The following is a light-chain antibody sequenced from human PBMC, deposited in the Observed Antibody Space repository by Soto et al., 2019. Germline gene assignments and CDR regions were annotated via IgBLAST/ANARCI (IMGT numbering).Light chain of an antibody. CDR2: DND. CDR3: ATWDDSLNGVV. CDR1: SSNIRNNY. Sequence: QSVLTQPPSASGTPGQRVTISCSGSSSNIRNNYVNWYQQVPGTAPKLLIYDNDQRPSGVPDRFSGSKSGTSASLAISGLQSEDEADYYCATWDDSLNGVVFGGGTKLTVL. J-gene: IGLJ3*02. V-gene: IGLV1-44*01.